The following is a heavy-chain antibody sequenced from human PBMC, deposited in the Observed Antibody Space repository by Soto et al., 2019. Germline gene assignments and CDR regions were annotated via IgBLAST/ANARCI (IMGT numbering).Heavy chain of an antibody. Sequence: PGGSLRLSCAASGFTFSDYYMSWIRQAPGKGLEWVSGISGSGASTYYADSVKGRFTISRDNSKNTLYLQMNSLRAEDTAVYYCAKYYGSGSPRSFDYWGQGTLVTVSS. CDR3: AKYYGSGSPRSFDY. J-gene: IGHJ4*02. CDR2: ISGSGAST. CDR1: GFTFSDYY. V-gene: IGHV3-23*01. D-gene: IGHD3-10*01.